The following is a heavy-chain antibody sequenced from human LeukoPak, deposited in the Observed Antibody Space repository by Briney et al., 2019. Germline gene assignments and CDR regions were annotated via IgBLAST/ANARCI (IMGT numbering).Heavy chain of an antibody. CDR3: ARSPSNDYFDY. CDR1: GYSFSTYW. J-gene: IGHJ4*02. V-gene: IGHV5-51*01. Sequence: TTGESLKISCEGSGYSFSTYWIAWVRQMPGKGLEWMGIIYIGDSDTTYSPSFQGQVTISADKSIRIVYLQWSSLRASDTAIYYCARSPSNDYFDYWGQGTLVTVSS. CDR2: IYIGDSDT.